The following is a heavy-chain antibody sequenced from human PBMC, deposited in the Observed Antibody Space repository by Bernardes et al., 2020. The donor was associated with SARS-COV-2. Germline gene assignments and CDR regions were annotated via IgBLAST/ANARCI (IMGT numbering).Heavy chain of an antibody. CDR3: AREPIAARPGIWFDP. J-gene: IGHJ5*02. D-gene: IGHD6-6*01. CDR2: IITKNKST. V-gene: IGHV1-69*01. Sequence: IITKNKSTKYAQNFKGRVTITADESSSTAYMEMSSMRSEDTALYYCAREPIAARPGIWFDPWGQGTL.